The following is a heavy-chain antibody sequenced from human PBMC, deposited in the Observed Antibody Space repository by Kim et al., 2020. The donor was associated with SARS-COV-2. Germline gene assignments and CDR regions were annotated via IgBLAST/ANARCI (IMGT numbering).Heavy chain of an antibody. Sequence: GGSLRLSCAASGFTFSSYAMSWVRQAPGKGLEWVSVIYSGGSSTYYADSVKGRFTISRDNSKNTLYLQMNSLRAEDTAVYYCAKGDIAAAGQTSYYYYGMDVWGQGTTVTVSS. CDR3: AKGDIAAAGQTSYYYYGMDV. J-gene: IGHJ6*02. CDR2: IYSGGSST. CDR1: GFTFSSYA. D-gene: IGHD6-13*01. V-gene: IGHV3-23*03.